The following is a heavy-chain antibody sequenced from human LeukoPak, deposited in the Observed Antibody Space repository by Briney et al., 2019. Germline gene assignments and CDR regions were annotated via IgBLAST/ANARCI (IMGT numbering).Heavy chain of an antibody. J-gene: IGHJ4*02. V-gene: IGHV1-2*02. CDR3: ASYPRYMSSPPFDY. CDR1: GYTFTGQF. D-gene: IGHD5-12*01. Sequence: ASVKVSCKASGYTFTGQFMHWVRQAPGQGLEWMGWMNTNTGDTNYAQSFQGRLAMTRDTTITTAYMELSRLTSDDTAVYYCASYPRYMSSPPFDYWGQGTLVTVSS. CDR2: MNTNTGDT.